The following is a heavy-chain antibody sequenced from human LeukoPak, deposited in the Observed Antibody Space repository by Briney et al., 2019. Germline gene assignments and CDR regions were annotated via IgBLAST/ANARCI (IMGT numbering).Heavy chain of an antibody. CDR1: AFTVSNNY. D-gene: IGHD6-13*01. CDR2: IYSGGTT. Sequence: GGSLRLSCAASAFTVSNNYMNWVRQAPGKGLEWVSLIYSGGTTKYADSVKGRFTISRDNSKNTLYLQMNSLRVEDTAMYYCARDPPGIAASGTGGWGQGTLVTVSS. CDR3: ARDPPGIAASGTGG. V-gene: IGHV3-53*01. J-gene: IGHJ4*02.